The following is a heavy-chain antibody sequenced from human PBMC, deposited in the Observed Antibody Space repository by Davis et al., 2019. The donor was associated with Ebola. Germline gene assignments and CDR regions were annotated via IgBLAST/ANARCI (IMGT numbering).Heavy chain of an antibody. CDR3: ARVSAGLRFLEWLSD. V-gene: IGHV1-2*02. D-gene: IGHD3-3*01. CDR2: INPNSGGT. CDR1: GYTFTGYY. Sequence: ASVKVSCKASGYTFTGYYMHWVRQAPGQGLEWMGWINPNSGGTNYAQKFQGRVTMTRDTSISTAYMELSRLRSDDTAVYYCARVSAGLRFLEWLSDWGQGTLVTVSS. J-gene: IGHJ4*02.